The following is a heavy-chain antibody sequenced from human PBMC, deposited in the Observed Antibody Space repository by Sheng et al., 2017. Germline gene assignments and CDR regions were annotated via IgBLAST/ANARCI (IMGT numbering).Heavy chain of an antibody. CDR3: ARGVVPTNGWFDP. CDR1: GYSISSGYY. CDR2: IYHSGST. D-gene: IGHD2-8*01. V-gene: IGHV4-38-2*02. J-gene: IGHJ5*02. Sequence: QVQLQESGPGLVKPSETLSLTCTVSGYSISSGYYWGWIRQPPGKGLEWIGSIYHSGSTYYNPSLKSRVTISVDTSKNQFSLKLSSVTAADTAVYYCARGVVPTNGWFDPWGQGTLVTVSS.